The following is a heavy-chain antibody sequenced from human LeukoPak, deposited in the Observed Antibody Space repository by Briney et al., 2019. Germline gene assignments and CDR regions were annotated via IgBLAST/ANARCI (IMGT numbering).Heavy chain of an antibody. Sequence: ASVKVSCKASGHTFTRYFMHWVPQAPGQGLEWMGWINPNSGGTNYAQKFQGRVTMTRDTSTSTVYMELSSLRSEDTAVYYCARDLEDYSNFDYWGQGTLVTVSS. V-gene: IGHV1-2*02. D-gene: IGHD4-11*01. CDR3: ARDLEDYSNFDY. CDR2: INPNSGGT. J-gene: IGHJ4*02. CDR1: GHTFTRYF.